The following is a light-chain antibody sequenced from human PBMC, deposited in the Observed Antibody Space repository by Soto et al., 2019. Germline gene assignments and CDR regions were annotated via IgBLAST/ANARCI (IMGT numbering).Light chain of an antibody. Sequence: QSVLTQPPSASGTPGQRVTISCSGRRYNIGSNTVNWYQQVPGTAPRLLIHRDHQRPSGVPDRFSGSKSGTSASLAISGLQSEDQADYYCCSYTSISTSAVFGGGTKLTVL. V-gene: IGLV1-44*01. J-gene: IGLJ2*01. CDR2: RDH. CDR3: CSYTSISTSAV. CDR1: RYNIGSNT.